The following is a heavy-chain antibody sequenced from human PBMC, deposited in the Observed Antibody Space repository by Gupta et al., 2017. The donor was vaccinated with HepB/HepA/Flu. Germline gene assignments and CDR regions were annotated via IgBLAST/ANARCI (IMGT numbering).Heavy chain of an antibody. V-gene: IGHV4-34*01. CDR1: GGSFSGYY. D-gene: IGHD3-10*01. CDR2: INHSGST. J-gene: IGHJ6*02. CDR3: ARWILWFGGGYGMDV. Sequence: QVQLQQWGAGLLKPSETLSLTCAVYGGSFSGYYWSWIRQPPGKGLEWIGEINHSGSTNYNPSLKSRVTISVDTSKNQFSLKLSSVTAADTAVYYCARWILWFGGGYGMDVWGQGTTVTVSS.